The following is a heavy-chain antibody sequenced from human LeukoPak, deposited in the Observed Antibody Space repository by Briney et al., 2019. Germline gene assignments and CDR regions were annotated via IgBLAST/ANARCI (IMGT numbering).Heavy chain of an antibody. Sequence: ASVKVSCKASGYTVIGYYIHWVRQAPGQGLEWMGWINPKSGGANYAQKFQGRVTMTRDTSISTAYMELSTLRSVDTAVYYCAREHFCSNGNCFDPRGQGTLVTVSS. CDR2: INPKSGGA. CDR1: GYTVIGYY. V-gene: IGHV1-2*02. D-gene: IGHD6-13*01. CDR3: AREHFCSNGNCFDP. J-gene: IGHJ5*02.